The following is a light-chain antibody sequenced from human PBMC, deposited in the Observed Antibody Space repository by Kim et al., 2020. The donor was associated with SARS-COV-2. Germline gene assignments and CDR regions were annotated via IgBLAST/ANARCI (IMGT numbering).Light chain of an antibody. V-gene: IGLV2-11*01. CDR2: DVS. J-gene: IGLJ1*01. CDR1: SSDVGGYNY. CDR3: CSYAGSYTFEV. Sequence: QSALTQPRSVSGSPGQSVTISCTGTSSDVGGYNYVSWYQQYPGKAPKLMIYDVSKRPSGVPDRFSGSKSGNTASLTISGLQAEDEADYYCCSYAGSYTFEVFGTGTKVTVL.